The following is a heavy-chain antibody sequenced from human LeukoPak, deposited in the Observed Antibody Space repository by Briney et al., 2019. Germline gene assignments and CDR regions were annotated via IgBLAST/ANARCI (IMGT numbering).Heavy chain of an antibody. CDR2: ISYDGSNK. CDR1: GFTFSSYG. CDR3: AKDMITFGGVMLVDC. D-gene: IGHD3-16*01. Sequence: PGGSLRLSCAASGFTFSSYGMHWVRQAPGKGLEWVAVISYDGSNKYYADSVKGRFTISRDNSKNTLYLQMNSLRAEDTAVYYCAKDMITFGGVMLVDCWGQGTLVTVSS. J-gene: IGHJ4*02. V-gene: IGHV3-30*18.